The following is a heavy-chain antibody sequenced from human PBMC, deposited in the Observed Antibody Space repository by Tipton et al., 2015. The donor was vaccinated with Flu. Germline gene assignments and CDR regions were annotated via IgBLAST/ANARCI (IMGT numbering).Heavy chain of an antibody. CDR1: GGSISSYY. CDR3: ARDGWLRGFDY. V-gene: IGHV4-4*07. D-gene: IGHD3-10*01. J-gene: IGHJ4*02. Sequence: LSCTVSGGSISSYYWSWIRQPAGKGLEWIGRIYTSGSTNYNPSLKSRVTMSVDTSKNQFSLKLSSVTAADTAVYYCARDGWLRGFDYWGQGTLVTVSS. CDR2: IYTSGST.